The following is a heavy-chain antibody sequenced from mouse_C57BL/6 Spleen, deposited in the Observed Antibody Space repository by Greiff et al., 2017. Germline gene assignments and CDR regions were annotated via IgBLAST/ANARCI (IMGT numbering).Heavy chain of an antibody. V-gene: IGHV5-16*01. CDR2: INYDGSST. D-gene: IGHD2-4*01. CDR1: GFTFSDYY. Sequence: EVQVVESEGGLVQPGSSMKLSCTASGFTFSDYYMAWVRQVPEKGLEWVANINYDGSSTYYLDSLKSRFIISRDNAKNILYLQMSSLKSEDTATYYCARDGGLRPLDYWGQGTTLTVSS. J-gene: IGHJ2*01. CDR3: ARDGGLRPLDY.